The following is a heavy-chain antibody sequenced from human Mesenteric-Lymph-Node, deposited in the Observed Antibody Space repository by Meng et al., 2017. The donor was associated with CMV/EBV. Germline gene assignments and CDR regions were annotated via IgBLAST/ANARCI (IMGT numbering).Heavy chain of an antibody. D-gene: IGHD3-22*01. Sequence: SETLSLTCTVSGGSISSSSYYWGWIRQPPGKGLEWIGSIYYSGSTYYNASLKSRVTTSVDTSKNQFSLKLSSVTAADTAVYYCARLVDSSGSNRFFDYWGQGTLVTVSS. CDR2: IYYSGST. V-gene: IGHV4-39*01. CDR3: ARLVDSSGSNRFFDY. J-gene: IGHJ4*02. CDR1: GGSISSSSYY.